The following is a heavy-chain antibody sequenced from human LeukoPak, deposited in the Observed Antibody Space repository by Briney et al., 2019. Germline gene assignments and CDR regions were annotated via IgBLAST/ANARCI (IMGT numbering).Heavy chain of an antibody. V-gene: IGHV3-30*18. J-gene: IGHJ4*02. CDR2: ISYDGNNK. CDR3: AKNRAAAGPSPDDY. D-gene: IGHD6-13*01. Sequence: PGRSLYLSRAASGFTFSRYGMHWVRQAPGKGLEWVAVISYDGNNKYYADSVKGRFTISRDNSKNTLYLQMGDLRAEDTAVYYCAKNRAAAGPSPDDYWGQGTPATVSS. CDR1: GFTFSRYG.